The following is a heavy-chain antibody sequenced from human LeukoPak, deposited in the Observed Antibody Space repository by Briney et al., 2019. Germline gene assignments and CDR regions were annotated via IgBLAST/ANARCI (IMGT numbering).Heavy chain of an antibody. D-gene: IGHD3-3*01. CDR3: ARGRSLFGVVRAAFAY. J-gene: IGHJ4*02. CDR2: INHSGST. Sequence: SETLSLTCAVYGGSFSGYYWSWIRQPPGKGLEWIGEINHSGSTNYNPSLKSRVTISVDTSKNQFSLKLSSVTAADTAVYYCARGRSLFGVVRAAFAYWGQGTLVTVSS. CDR1: GGSFSGYY. V-gene: IGHV4-34*01.